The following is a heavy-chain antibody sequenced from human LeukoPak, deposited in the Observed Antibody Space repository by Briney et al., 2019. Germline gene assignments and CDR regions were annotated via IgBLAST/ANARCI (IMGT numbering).Heavy chain of an antibody. D-gene: IGHD3-10*01. Sequence: SETLSLTCAVYGGSFSGYYWSWIRQPPGKGLEWIGEINHSGSTNYNPSPKSRVTISVATSQNPFSLKLSSVTAAATAVYYCARSVRYYYGSGSYYRGHNWFDPWGQGTLVTVSS. V-gene: IGHV4-34*01. J-gene: IGHJ5*02. CDR3: ARSVRYYYGSGSYYRGHNWFDP. CDR1: GGSFSGYY. CDR2: INHSGST.